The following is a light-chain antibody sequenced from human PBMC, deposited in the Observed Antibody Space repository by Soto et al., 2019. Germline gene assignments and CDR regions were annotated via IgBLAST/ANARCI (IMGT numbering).Light chain of an antibody. J-gene: IGKJ1*01. CDR2: GAS. Sequence: EIVLTQSPGTLSLSPGERATLSCRASQSVSSNYLAWYQQKPGQAPRLLIYGASSRTTGIPDRFSGSGSGTDFTLTISRLEPEDFAVYYWQQFGSSPQTFGQGTKVEIK. CDR3: QQFGSSPQT. V-gene: IGKV3-20*01. CDR1: QSVSSNY.